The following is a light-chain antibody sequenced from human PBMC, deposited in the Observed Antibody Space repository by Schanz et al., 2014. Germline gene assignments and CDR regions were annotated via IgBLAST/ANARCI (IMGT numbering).Light chain of an antibody. V-gene: IGLV2-14*01. CDR3: SSYTSSSPWV. Sequence: QSALTQPASVSGSPGQSITISCTGTSSDVGGYNYVSWYQQHPGKAPKLIIYDVSNRPSGVSNRFSGSKSGNTASLTISGLQAEDEADYYCSSYTSSSPWVFGGGTKLT. J-gene: IGLJ3*02. CDR1: SSDVGGYNY. CDR2: DVS.